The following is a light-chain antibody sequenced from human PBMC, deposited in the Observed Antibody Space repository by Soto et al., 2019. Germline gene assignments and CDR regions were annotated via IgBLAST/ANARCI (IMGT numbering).Light chain of an antibody. CDR2: GIS. V-gene: IGKV3-20*01. CDR1: QTNYKNY. Sequence: EIVLTQSPGTLSLSPGERATLSCRASQTNYKNYFAWYQQKPGHGPRLLIYGISSRATGIPDRFSGGGSGTDFILTISRLEPEDFAVYYCQQYGTSPFTFGPGTEVDMK. J-gene: IGKJ3*01. CDR3: QQYGTSPFT.